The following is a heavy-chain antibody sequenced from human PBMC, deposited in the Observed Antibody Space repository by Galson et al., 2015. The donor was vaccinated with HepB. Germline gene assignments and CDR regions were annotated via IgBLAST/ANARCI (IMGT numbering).Heavy chain of an antibody. CDR2: IIPIFGTA. J-gene: IGHJ4*02. Sequence: QSGAEMKKPGASVKVSCKASGGTFSSYAISWVRQAPGQGLEWIGGIIPIFGTANYAQKFQGRVTITADKSTSTAYMELSSLRSEDTAVYYCARAGVGWIAARTPRRIYDYFDYWGQGTLVTVSS. V-gene: IGHV1-69*06. CDR1: GGTFSSYA. D-gene: IGHD6-6*01. CDR3: ARAGVGWIAARTPRRIYDYFDY.